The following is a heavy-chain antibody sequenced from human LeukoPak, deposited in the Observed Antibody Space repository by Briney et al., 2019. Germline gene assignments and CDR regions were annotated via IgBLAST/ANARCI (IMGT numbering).Heavy chain of an antibody. CDR3: VRGVNYGGDY. Sequence: PGGSLRLSCAASGFTFSAYWMHWVRQAPAKGLVWVSRIFGDGSSTIYADSVKGRFTISRDNAKNTLYLQMNSLRAEDTAVYYCVRGVNYGGDYWGQGTLVTVSS. CDR1: GFTFSAYW. V-gene: IGHV3-74*01. J-gene: IGHJ4*02. CDR2: IFGDGSST. D-gene: IGHD4-17*01.